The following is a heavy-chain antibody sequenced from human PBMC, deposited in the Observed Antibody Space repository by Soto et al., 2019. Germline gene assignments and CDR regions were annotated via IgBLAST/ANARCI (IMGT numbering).Heavy chain of an antibody. Sequence: GWSLRLSCAASGFPLSNYWMSWVRHAPGKGLEWVANIKQDESEKYYVDSVKGRFTISRDNAKNSLYLQMNSLRAEDTAIYYCERVGGSLRSTVYYWVQGKLVTVS. D-gene: IGHD3-16*01. J-gene: IGHJ4*02. V-gene: IGHV3-7*01. CDR2: IKQDESEK. CDR1: GFPLSNYW. CDR3: ERVGGSLRSTVYY.